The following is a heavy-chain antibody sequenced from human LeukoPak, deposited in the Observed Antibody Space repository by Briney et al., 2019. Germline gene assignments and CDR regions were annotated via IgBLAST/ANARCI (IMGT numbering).Heavy chain of an antibody. Sequence: GGSLRLSCAASGFTFSDYYMSWIRQAPGKGLEWVSYISSSGSTIYYADSVKGRFTISRDNAKNSLYLQMNSLRAEDTAVYYCARGGRCSGGSCYSKRSWFDPWGQGTLVTVSS. CDR2: ISSSGSTI. CDR3: ARGGRCSGGSCYSKRSWFDP. D-gene: IGHD2-15*01. V-gene: IGHV3-11*01. CDR1: GFTFSDYY. J-gene: IGHJ5*02.